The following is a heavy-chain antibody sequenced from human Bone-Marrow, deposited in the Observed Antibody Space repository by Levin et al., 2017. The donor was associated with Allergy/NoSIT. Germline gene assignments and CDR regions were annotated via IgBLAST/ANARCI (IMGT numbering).Heavy chain of an antibody. Sequence: SQTLSLTCTVSGGSISSGDYYWLWIRQSPGKGLEWIGFIYYSGTTYYNPSLQSRVTVSIDASKNQFSLKLSSVTAAERAVYYCVRDKGIYCGSSSWYTHGMDVWGQGTTVTVSS. D-gene: IGHD2-2*02. V-gene: IGHV4-30-4*01. CDR1: GGSISSGDYY. CDR2: IYYSGTT. CDR3: VRDKGIYCGSSSWYTHGMDV. J-gene: IGHJ6*02.